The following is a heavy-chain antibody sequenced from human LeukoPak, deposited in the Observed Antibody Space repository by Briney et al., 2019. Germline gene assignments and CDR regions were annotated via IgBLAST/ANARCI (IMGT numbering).Heavy chain of an antibody. V-gene: IGHV4-39*01. CDR2: IYYSGST. CDR3: ARPYYYDSSSKGMDV. Sequence: SETLSLTCTVSGGSISSSSYYWGWIRQPPGKGLEWIGSIYYSGSTYYNPSLKSRVTISVDTSKNQFSLKLSSVTAADTAVYYCARPYYYDSSSKGMDVWGQGTTVTVSS. CDR1: GGSISSSSYY. D-gene: IGHD3-22*01. J-gene: IGHJ6*02.